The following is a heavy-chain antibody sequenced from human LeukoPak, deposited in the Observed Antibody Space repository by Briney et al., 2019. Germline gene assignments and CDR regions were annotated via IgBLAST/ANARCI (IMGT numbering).Heavy chain of an antibody. J-gene: IGHJ6*02. Sequence: GGSLRLSCAASGFTFSSYSMNWVRQAPGKGLEWVSSISSSSSYIYYADSVKGRFTIPRDNAKNSLYLQMNSLRAEDTAVYYCARVRLASFYYGMDVWGQGTTVAVSS. CDR2: ISSSSSYI. CDR3: ARVRLASFYYGMDV. CDR1: GFTFSSYS. V-gene: IGHV3-21*01. D-gene: IGHD3-9*01.